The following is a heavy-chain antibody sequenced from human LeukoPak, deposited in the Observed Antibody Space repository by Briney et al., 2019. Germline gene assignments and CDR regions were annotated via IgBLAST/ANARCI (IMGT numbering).Heavy chain of an antibody. V-gene: IGHV4-61*02. J-gene: IGHJ4*02. Sequence: SQTLSLTCTVSGGSISSGSYYWSWIRQPAGKGLEWIGRIYTSGSTNYNPSLKSRVTISVDTSKNQFSRKLSSVTAADTAVYYCARDREWQPGLIDYWGQGTLVTVSS. CDR1: GGSISSGSYY. CDR2: IYTSGST. CDR3: ARDREWQPGLIDY. D-gene: IGHD1-26*01.